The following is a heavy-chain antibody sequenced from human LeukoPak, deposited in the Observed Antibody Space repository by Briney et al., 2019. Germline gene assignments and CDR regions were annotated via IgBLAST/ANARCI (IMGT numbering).Heavy chain of an antibody. CDR1: GASFSSSPYY. J-gene: IGHJ4*02. Sequence: PSETLSLTCSVSGASFSSSPYYWGWIRQPPGKGLEWIGSIYHSGSTYYNPSLKSRVTISVDTSKNQFSLKLSSVTAADTAVYYCARHAQGDGHILKYYFDYWGQGTLVTVSS. CDR3: ARHAQGDGHILKYYFDY. V-gene: IGHV4-39*01. D-gene: IGHD5-24*01. CDR2: IYHSGST.